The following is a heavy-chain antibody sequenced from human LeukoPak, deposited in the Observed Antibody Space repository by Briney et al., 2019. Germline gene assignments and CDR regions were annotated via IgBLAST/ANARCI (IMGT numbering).Heavy chain of an antibody. D-gene: IGHD3-16*02. V-gene: IGHV3-53*01. Sequence: GGSLRLSCAASGFTVSSNYMSWVRQAPGKGLEWVSVIYSGGSTYYADSVKGRFTISRDNSKNALYLQMNSPRAEDTAVYYCARDHPMITFGGVIRQGMDVWGQGATVTVSS. CDR3: ARDHPMITFGGVIRQGMDV. J-gene: IGHJ6*02. CDR1: GFTVSSNY. CDR2: IYSGGST.